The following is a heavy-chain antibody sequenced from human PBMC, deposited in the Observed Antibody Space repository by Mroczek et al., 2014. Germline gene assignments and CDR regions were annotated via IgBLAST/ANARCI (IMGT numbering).Heavy chain of an antibody. Sequence: QVQLQQWGPGLVKPSETLSLTCTVSGGSISSYYWSWIRQPAGKGLEWIGRIYTSGSTNYNPSLKSRVTMSVDTSKNQFSLKLSSVTAADTAVYYCARDRQPYGSGSYYNGDDAFDIVGPRDNGHRLF. CDR1: GGSISSYY. D-gene: IGHD3-10*01. V-gene: IGHV4-4*07. CDR3: ARDRQPYGSGSYYNGDDAFDI. CDR2: IYTSGST. J-gene: IGHJ3*02.